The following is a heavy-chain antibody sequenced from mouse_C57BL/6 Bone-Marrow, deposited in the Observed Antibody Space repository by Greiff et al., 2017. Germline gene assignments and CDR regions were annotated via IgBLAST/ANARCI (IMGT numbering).Heavy chain of an antibody. CDR2: IRNKANGYTT. Sequence: EVMLVESGGGLVQPGGSLSLSCAAYGFTFTDYYMSWVRQPPGTALEWLGFIRNKANGYTTEYSASVTGRFTISRDNSQSILYLQMDALRAKDSATYYCARDPGVYYDYAYARDYGGQGTSVTVSA. V-gene: IGHV7-3*01. D-gene: IGHD2-4*01. CDR1: GFTFTDYY. J-gene: IGHJ4*01. CDR3: ARDPGVYYDYAYARDY.